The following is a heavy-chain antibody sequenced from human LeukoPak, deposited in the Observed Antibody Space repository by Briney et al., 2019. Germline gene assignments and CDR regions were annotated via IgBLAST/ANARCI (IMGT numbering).Heavy chain of an antibody. Sequence: ASVKVSCKASGYTFTSYYMHWVRQAPGQGLEWMGIINPSGGSTSYAQKFQGRVTMTRDTSTSTVYMELSSLRSEDTAVYYCARDDHVLLWFGELPYLDYWGQGTLVTVSS. J-gene: IGHJ4*02. V-gene: IGHV1-46*01. CDR1: GYTFTSYY. D-gene: IGHD3-10*01. CDR2: INPSGGST. CDR3: ARDDHVLLWFGELPYLDY.